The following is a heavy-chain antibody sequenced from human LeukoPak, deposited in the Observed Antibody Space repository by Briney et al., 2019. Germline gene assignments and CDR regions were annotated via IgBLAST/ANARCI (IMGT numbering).Heavy chain of an antibody. CDR3: AKGARGDTVTSIVGLNWFDP. CDR1: GFTFSSYG. V-gene: IGHV3-30*18. Sequence: GRSLRLSCAASGFTFSSYGMHWVRQAPGKGLEWVAVISYDGSNKYYADSVKGRFTISRDNSKNTLYLQMNSLRAEDTAVYYCAKGARGDTVTSIVGLNWFDPWGQGTLVTVSS. D-gene: IGHD4-17*01. CDR2: ISYDGSNK. J-gene: IGHJ5*02.